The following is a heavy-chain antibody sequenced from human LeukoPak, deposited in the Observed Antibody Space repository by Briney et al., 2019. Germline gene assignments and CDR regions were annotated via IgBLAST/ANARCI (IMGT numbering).Heavy chain of an antibody. Sequence: SETLSLTCTVSGYSISSGYYWGWIRQPPGKGLEWIGSIYHSGSTYYNPSLKSRVTISVDTSKNQFSLKLSSVTAADTAVYYCARGGASGAHDYWGQGTLVTVSS. CDR3: ARGGASGAHDY. V-gene: IGHV4-38-2*02. CDR1: GYSISSGYY. J-gene: IGHJ4*02. CDR2: IYHSGST. D-gene: IGHD4-17*01.